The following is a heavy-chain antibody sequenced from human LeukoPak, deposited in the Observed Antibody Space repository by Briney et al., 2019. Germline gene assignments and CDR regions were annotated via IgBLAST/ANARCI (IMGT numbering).Heavy chain of an antibody. CDR2: ISGSGGST. Sequence: GGSLRLSCAASGFTFSSYGMSWVRQAPGKGLEWVSAISGSGGSTYYADSVKGRFTISRDNSKNTLYLQMNSLRAEDTAVYYCARDRIGTPSYVWGSYRFFYGLDYWGQGTLVTVSS. CDR3: ARDRIGTPSYVWGSYRFFYGLDY. CDR1: GFTFSSYG. V-gene: IGHV3-23*01. D-gene: IGHD3-16*02. J-gene: IGHJ4*02.